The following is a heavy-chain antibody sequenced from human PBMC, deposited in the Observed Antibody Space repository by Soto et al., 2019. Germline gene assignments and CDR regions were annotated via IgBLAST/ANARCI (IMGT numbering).Heavy chain of an antibody. D-gene: IGHD4-17*01. CDR2: ISVRGDYR. CDR1: GFTFSSSG. J-gene: IGHJ3*01. V-gene: IGHV3-23*01. Sequence: EGQLLQSGGGLVQLGESLRVSCAASGFTFSSSGMSWVRQAPGKGLEWVSSISVRGDYRYYADSVKGRFTISRDNSKNTLYLQMNSLTAEDTAVYYCANHGGFDFWGQGTMVAVSS. CDR3: ANHGGFDF.